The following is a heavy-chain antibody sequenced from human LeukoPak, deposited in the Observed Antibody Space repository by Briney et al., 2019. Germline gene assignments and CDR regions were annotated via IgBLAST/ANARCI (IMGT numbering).Heavy chain of an antibody. V-gene: IGHV3-21*01. Sequence: GGSLRLSCAASGFTFSSYSMNWVRQAPGKGLEWVSSISSSSSYIYYADSVKGRFTISRDNAKNSLYLQMNSLRAEDTAVYYCAREGEYYDSSGYWHSRTLDYWGQGTLVTVSS. CDR1: GFTFSSYS. CDR2: ISSSSSYI. CDR3: AREGEYYDSSGYWHSRTLDY. D-gene: IGHD3-22*01. J-gene: IGHJ4*02.